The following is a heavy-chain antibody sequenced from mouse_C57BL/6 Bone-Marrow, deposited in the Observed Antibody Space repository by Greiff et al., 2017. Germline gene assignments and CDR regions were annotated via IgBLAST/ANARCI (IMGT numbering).Heavy chain of an antibody. CDR2: ISDGGSYT. D-gene: IGHD1-1*01. CDR1: GFTFSSYA. Sequence: EVKLMESGGGLVKPGGSLKLSCAASGFTFSSYAMSWVRQTPEKRLEWVATISDGGSYTYYPDNVKGRFTISRDNAKNNLYLQMSHLKSDDTAMYYCASTVVATGAMDYWGQGTSVTVSS. J-gene: IGHJ4*01. CDR3: ASTVVATGAMDY. V-gene: IGHV5-4*03.